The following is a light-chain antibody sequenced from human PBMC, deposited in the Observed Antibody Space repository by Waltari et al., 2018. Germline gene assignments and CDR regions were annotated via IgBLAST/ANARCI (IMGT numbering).Light chain of an antibody. Sequence: QSALTQPASVSGSPGQSITISCTGTSSDVGGYNYVSWYQQHPGKAPKLMIYDVSTRPSGVSNRFSGSKSGKQASRSISGLQAEDEADYYCSSYTSSSTLVFGGGTKLTVL. CDR3: SSYTSSSTLV. CDR2: DVS. CDR1: SSDVGGYNY. J-gene: IGLJ3*02. V-gene: IGLV2-14*03.